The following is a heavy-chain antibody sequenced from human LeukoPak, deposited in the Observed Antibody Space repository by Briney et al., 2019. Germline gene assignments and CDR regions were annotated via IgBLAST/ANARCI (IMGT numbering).Heavy chain of an antibody. CDR2: ISSSSSYT. J-gene: IGHJ4*02. CDR3: ATYYYGSGSYSPFDY. D-gene: IGHD3-10*01. Sequence: GGSLRLSCAASGFTFSDYYMSWIRQAPGKGLEWVSYISSSSSYTNYADSVKGRFTISRDNAKNSLHLQMNSLRAEDTAVYYCATYYYGSGSYSPFDYWGQGTLVTASS. V-gene: IGHV3-11*03. CDR1: GFTFSDYY.